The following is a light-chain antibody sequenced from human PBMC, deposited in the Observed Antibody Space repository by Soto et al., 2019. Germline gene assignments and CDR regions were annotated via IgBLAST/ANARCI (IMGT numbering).Light chain of an antibody. V-gene: IGLV4-69*01. J-gene: IGLJ2*01. CDR1: SGHTTYA. Sequence: QLVLTQSPSASASLGASVKLTCTLSSGHTTYAIAWHQQQPEKGPRYLMKINSDGSHTKGDGIPDRFSGSNSGAERYLIISSLQSEDEADYYCQTWGTGSVVFGGGTKLTVL. CDR3: QTWGTGSVV. CDR2: INSDGSH.